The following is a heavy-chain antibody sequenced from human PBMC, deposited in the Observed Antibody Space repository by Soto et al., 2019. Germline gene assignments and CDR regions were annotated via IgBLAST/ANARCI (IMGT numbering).Heavy chain of an antibody. CDR3: ARVSVAGTIGDY. Sequence: ASVKVSFKSSGYTFNTYGITWVRQAPGLGLECMGWISAYNGNTNYAQKLQGRVTMTTDTSTSTAYMELRSLRSDDTAVYYCARVSVAGTIGDYWGQGTLVTVSS. CDR2: ISAYNGNT. J-gene: IGHJ4*02. V-gene: IGHV1-18*01. CDR1: GYTFNTYG. D-gene: IGHD6-19*01.